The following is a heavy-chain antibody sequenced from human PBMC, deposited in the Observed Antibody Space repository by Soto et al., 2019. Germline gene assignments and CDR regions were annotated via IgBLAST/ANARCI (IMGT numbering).Heavy chain of an antibody. J-gene: IGHJ6*02. CDR2: MNPNSGNT. CDR3: AREKTSYGMDV. V-gene: IGHV1-8*01. Sequence: QVQLVQCGAEVKKPGASVKVSCKASGYACTSYAINWVRQATGQGLEWMGWMNPNSGNTGYAQKFQGRVTMTRNTSITTASMELSSLRSEDTAVYYCAREKTSYGMDVWGQGTTVTVSS. CDR1: GYACTSYA.